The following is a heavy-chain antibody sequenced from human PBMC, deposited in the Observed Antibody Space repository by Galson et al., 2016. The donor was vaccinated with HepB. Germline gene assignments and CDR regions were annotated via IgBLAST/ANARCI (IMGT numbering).Heavy chain of an antibody. CDR2: IKTDGNR. Sequence: SLRLSCAAFGFSVNAHYMNRVRQAPGKRLEWVALIKTDGNRDYADSVRGRFSISRDNLENTVYLQMNTLKVEDTAIYFCARDRPEGGMLDFDSWGQGTQVTVS. CDR1: GFSVNAHY. CDR3: ARDRPEGGMLDFDS. J-gene: IGHJ4*02. D-gene: IGHD1-1*01. V-gene: IGHV3-53*01.